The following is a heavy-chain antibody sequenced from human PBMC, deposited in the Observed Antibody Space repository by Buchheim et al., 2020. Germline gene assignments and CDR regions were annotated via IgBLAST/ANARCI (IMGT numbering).Heavy chain of an antibody. CDR1: GFTFSSYA. D-gene: IGHD3-16*01. Sequence: QVQLVESGGGAVQPGRSLRLSCAASGFTFSSYAMHWVRQAPGKGLEWVAVISYDGSNKYYADSVKGRFTISRDNSKNTLYLQMNSLRAEDTAVYYCASSAGDPTSPFDYWGQGTL. CDR2: ISYDGSNK. CDR3: ASSAGDPTSPFDY. J-gene: IGHJ4*02. V-gene: IGHV3-30*04.